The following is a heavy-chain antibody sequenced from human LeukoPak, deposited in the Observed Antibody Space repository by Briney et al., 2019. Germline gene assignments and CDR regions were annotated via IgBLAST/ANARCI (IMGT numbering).Heavy chain of an antibody. Sequence: GASVKVSCKASGYTFTSYGSSWVRQAPGQGLDWMGWISAYNGNTNYAQKLQGRVTMTTDTSTSTAYMELRSLRSDDTAVYYCARSGGILSEEYYDFWSGYSYYFDYWGQGTLVTVSS. CDR2: ISAYNGNT. CDR1: GYTFTSYG. D-gene: IGHD3-3*01. J-gene: IGHJ4*02. V-gene: IGHV1-18*01. CDR3: ARSGGILSEEYYDFWSGYSYYFDY.